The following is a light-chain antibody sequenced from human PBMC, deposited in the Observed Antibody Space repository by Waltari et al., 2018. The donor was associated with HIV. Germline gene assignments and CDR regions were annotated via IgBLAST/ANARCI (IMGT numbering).Light chain of an antibody. Sequence: IQFTLSPSSLSAPVGDRVTSTCRASQGLRNALAWYQQKPGRPPKLLSYDASTLEGGVPSRFSGSMSGTDFNLTISNLQPEDSATYYCQQFRSYPRTFGQGATLEIK. V-gene: IGKV1-13*02. CDR1: QGLRNA. CDR3: QQFRSYPRT. J-gene: IGKJ2*01. CDR2: DAS.